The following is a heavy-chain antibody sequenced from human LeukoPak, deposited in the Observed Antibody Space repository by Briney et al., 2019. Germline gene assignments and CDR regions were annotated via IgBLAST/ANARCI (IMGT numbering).Heavy chain of an antibody. CDR3: AKRGAAAGAQHFDY. Sequence: PSETLSLTCSVSGDSISSYSWNWIRQPPGKGLEWIGRIYSNGNAIYNPSLNSRVTISVDTSKNQFSLKLTSVTAADTAVYYCAKRGAAAGAQHFDYWGQGTLVTVSS. V-gene: IGHV4-4*07. J-gene: IGHJ4*02. CDR2: IYSNGNA. CDR1: GDSISSYS. D-gene: IGHD6-13*01.